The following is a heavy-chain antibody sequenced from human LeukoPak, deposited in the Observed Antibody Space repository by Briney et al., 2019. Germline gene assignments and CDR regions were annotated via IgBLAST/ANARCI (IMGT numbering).Heavy chain of an antibody. CDR3: ARREALTYYYGSGRGFDP. CDR1: GYSISSGYY. V-gene: IGHV4-38-2*02. Sequence: SETLSLTCTVSGYSISSGYYWGWIRQPPGKGLEWIGSIYYSGSTYYNPSLKSRVTISVDTSKNHFSLKLSSVTAADTAVYYCARREALTYYYGSGRGFDPWGQGTLVTVSS. J-gene: IGHJ5*02. D-gene: IGHD3-10*01. CDR2: IYYSGST.